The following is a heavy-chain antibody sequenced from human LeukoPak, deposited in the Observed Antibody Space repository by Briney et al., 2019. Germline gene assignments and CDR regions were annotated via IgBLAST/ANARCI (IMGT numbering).Heavy chain of an antibody. D-gene: IGHD3-22*01. V-gene: IGHV3-23*01. Sequence: GGSLRLSCAASGFTFSSYAMSWVRQAPGKGLEWVSAISGSGGSTYYADSVKGRFTISRDNAKNSLYLQMNSLRAEDTAVYYCARHVVALGFDYWGQGTLVTVSS. CDR2: ISGSGGST. CDR3: ARHVVALGFDY. J-gene: IGHJ4*02. CDR1: GFTFSSYA.